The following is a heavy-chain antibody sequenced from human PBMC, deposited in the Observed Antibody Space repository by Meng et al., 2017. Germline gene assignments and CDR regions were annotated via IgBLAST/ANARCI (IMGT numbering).Heavy chain of an antibody. Sequence: GSLRLSCAVYGGSFSGYYWSWIRQPPGKGLEWIGEINHSGSTNYNPSLKRRVTISVDTSKNQFSLKLSSVTAADTAVYYCARVQVVVAATHDYYYYGMDVWGQGTTVTVSS. CDR1: GGSFSGYY. V-gene: IGHV4-34*01. J-gene: IGHJ6*02. CDR3: ARVQVVVAATHDYYYYGMDV. D-gene: IGHD2-15*01. CDR2: INHSGST.